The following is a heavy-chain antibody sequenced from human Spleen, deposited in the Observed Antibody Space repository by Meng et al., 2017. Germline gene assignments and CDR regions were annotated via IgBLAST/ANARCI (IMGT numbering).Heavy chain of an antibody. D-gene: IGHD6-13*01. Sequence: ASVKVSCKASGYTFPDYWLHWVRRAPGQGLEWMEQINPKSGDTHYAQRFQGRVTMTGDTSISTAYMELSGLRSDDTAMYYCARDEDISAAGKLFGDYWGQGTLVTVSS. CDR2: INPKSGDT. J-gene: IGHJ4*02. CDR3: ARDEDISAAGKLFGDY. V-gene: IGHV1-2*06. CDR1: GYTFPDYW.